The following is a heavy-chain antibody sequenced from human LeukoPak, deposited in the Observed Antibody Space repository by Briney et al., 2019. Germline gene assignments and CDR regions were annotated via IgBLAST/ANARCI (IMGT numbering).Heavy chain of an antibody. V-gene: IGHV3-73*01. CDR1: GFTFSGSA. Sequence: PGGSVRLSCAASGFTFSGSAMHWVRQASGKGLEWVGRIRSKANSYATAYAASVKGRFTISRDDSKNTAYLQMNSLKTEDTAVYYCTGQYCSSTSCFKGLNDYWGQGTLVTVSS. J-gene: IGHJ4*02. CDR3: TGQYCSSTSCFKGLNDY. D-gene: IGHD2-2*01. CDR2: IRSKANSYAT.